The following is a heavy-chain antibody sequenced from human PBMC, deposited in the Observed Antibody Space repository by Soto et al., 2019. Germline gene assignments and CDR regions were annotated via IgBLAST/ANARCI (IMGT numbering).Heavy chain of an antibody. J-gene: IGHJ4*02. CDR3: ARGSITIFGVVTLDY. CDR1: GYTFTSYG. CDR2: ISAYNGNT. Sequence: ASVKVSCKASGYTFTSYGISWVRQAPGQGLEWMGWISAYNGNTNYAQKLQGRVTMTTDTSTSTAYMELRSLRSDDTAVYYCARGSITIFGVVTLDYWGQGTLVTVSS. V-gene: IGHV1-18*01. D-gene: IGHD3-3*01.